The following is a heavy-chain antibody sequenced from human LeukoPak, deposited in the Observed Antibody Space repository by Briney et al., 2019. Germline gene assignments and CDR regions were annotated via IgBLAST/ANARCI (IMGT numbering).Heavy chain of an antibody. CDR3: AREKLGYYDSSGYYGY. CDR1: GYSFTDYL. V-gene: IGHV1-2*02. J-gene: IGHJ4*02. Sequence: ASVTDSCKASGYSFTDYLMHWVRQAPGQGLEWMGWINPHSGGTSSAQKLQGRVTMTTDTSTSTAYMELRSLRSDDTAVYYCAREKLGYYDSSGYYGYCRQGTLVSVSS. CDR2: INPHSGGT. D-gene: IGHD3-22*01.